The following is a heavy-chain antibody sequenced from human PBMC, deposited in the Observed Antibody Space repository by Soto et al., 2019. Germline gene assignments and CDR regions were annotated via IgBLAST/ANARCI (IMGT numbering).Heavy chain of an antibody. CDR3: ARDALVGPTTVAFFDY. CDR1: GGSISSGGYY. V-gene: IGHV4-31*03. J-gene: IGHJ4*02. CDR2: IYYSGST. Sequence: SETLSLTCTVSGGSISSGGYYWSWIRQHPGKGLEWIGYIYYSGSTYYNPSLKSRVTISVDTSKNQFSLKLSSVTAADTAVYYCARDALVGPTTVAFFDYWGQGTLVTVSS. D-gene: IGHD4-17*01.